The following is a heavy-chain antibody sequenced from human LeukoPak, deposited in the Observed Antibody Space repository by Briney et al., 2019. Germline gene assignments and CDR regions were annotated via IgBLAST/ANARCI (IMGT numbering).Heavy chain of an antibody. Sequence: GGSLRLSCAASGFTFSSYAMHWVRQAPGKGLEWVAVISYDGSNKYYADSMKGRFTISRDNSKNTLYLQMNSLRAEDTAVYYCARSAFGGDLAAAGTGTGQYFDYWGQGTLVTVSS. J-gene: IGHJ4*02. V-gene: IGHV3-30-3*01. CDR2: ISYDGSNK. CDR1: GFTFSSYA. CDR3: ARSAFGGDLAAAGTGTGQYFDY. D-gene: IGHD6-13*01.